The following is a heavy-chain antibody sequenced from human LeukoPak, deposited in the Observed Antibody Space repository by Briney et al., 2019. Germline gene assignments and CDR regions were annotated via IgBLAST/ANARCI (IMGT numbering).Heavy chain of an antibody. CDR1: GFTFSSYA. CDR2: ISYDGSNK. D-gene: IGHD1-26*01. V-gene: IGHV3-30-3*01. Sequence: GGSLRLSCAASGFTFSSYAMHWVRQAPGKGLEWVAVISYDGSNKYYADSVKGRFTISRDNSKNTLYLQMNSLRAEDTAVYYCARDRGWNSGNQGAFDIWGQGTMVTVSS. CDR3: ARDRGWNSGNQGAFDI. J-gene: IGHJ3*02.